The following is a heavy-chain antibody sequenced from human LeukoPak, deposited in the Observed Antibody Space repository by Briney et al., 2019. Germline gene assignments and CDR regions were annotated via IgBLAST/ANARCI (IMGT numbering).Heavy chain of an antibody. CDR2: IIPIFGTA. Sequence: SVKVSCKASGGTFSSYAISWVRQAPGQGLEWMGGIIPIFGTANYAQKFQGRVTITADESTSTAYMELSSLRSEDTAVYYCARDSKVYYDILTGYYSFDYWGQGTLVTVSS. D-gene: IGHD3-9*01. CDR3: ARDSKVYYDILTGYYSFDY. CDR1: GGTFSSYA. J-gene: IGHJ4*02. V-gene: IGHV1-69*13.